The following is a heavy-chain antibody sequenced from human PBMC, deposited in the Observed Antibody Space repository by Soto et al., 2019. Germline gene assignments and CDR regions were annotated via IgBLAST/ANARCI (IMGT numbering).Heavy chain of an antibody. CDR3: ARQVVDGTVAGTGSFDY. V-gene: IGHV4-39*01. J-gene: IGHJ4*02. Sequence: SETLSLTCTVSGGSISSTSYYWVWIRQPPGKGLEWIGSFYYSGSTYYNPSLKGRVTISVDTSENQFSLKLSSVTAADTAVYYCARQVVDGTVAGTGSFDYWGQGTLVTVSS. CDR1: GGSISSTSYY. CDR2: FYYSGST. D-gene: IGHD6-19*01.